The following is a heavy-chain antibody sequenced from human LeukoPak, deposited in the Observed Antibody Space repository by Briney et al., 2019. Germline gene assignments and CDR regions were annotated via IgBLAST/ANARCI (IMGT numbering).Heavy chain of an antibody. CDR1: GFTLSNYG. J-gene: IGHJ4*02. D-gene: IGHD6-19*01. CDR2: ICSSGSTT. V-gene: IGHV3-23*01. Sequence: GGSLRLSCAASGFTLSNYGLSWVRQAPGKGLEWVSGICSSGSTTYYADSVKGRFTISRDNSKNTLYLQMNSLRAEDTAVYYCAKLGGGVTVTGLRYFDYWGQGTLVTVSS. CDR3: AKLGGGVTVTGLRYFDY.